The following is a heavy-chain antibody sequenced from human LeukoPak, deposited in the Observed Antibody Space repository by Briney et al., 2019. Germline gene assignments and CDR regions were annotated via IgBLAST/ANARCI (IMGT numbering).Heavy chain of an antibody. V-gene: IGHV1-46*01. CDR3: ARGHYYDSSGYFDGYYYFDY. D-gene: IGHD3-22*01. J-gene: IGHJ4*02. CDR1: GYTFTSYY. Sequence: ASVKVSCKASGYTFTSYYMHWVRQAPGQGLEWMGIINPSGGSTSYAQKFQGRVTMTRDTSTSTVYMELSSLRSEDTAVYYCARGHYYDSSGYFDGYYYFDYWGREPWSPSPQ. CDR2: INPSGGST.